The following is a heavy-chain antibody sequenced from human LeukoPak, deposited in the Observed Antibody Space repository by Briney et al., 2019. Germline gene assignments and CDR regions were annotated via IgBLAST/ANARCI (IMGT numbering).Heavy chain of an antibody. D-gene: IGHD6-19*01. CDR1: GFTFSSYA. V-gene: IGHV3-23*01. CDR3: AKGDIIAVAGIGDY. CDR2: ISGSGGST. J-gene: IGHJ4*02. Sequence: GGSLRLSCAASGFTFSSYAMSWVRQAPGKGLEWVSAISGSGGSTYYADSVKDRFTISRDNSKNTLYLQMNSLRAEDTAVYYCAKGDIIAVAGIGDYWGQGTLVTVSS.